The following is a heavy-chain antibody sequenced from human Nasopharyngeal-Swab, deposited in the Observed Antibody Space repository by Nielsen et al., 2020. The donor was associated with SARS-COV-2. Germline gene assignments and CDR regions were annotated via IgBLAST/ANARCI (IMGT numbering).Heavy chain of an antibody. V-gene: IGHV1-46*01. Sequence: ASVKVSCKASGYTFTSYYMHWVRQAPGQGLEWMGIINPSGGSTSYVQKFQGRVTMTRDTSTSTVYMELSSLRSEDTAVYYCAREPRYYDYVWGSYRYGYFDYWGQGTLVTVSS. D-gene: IGHD3-16*02. J-gene: IGHJ4*02. CDR2: INPSGGST. CDR1: GYTFTSYY. CDR3: AREPRYYDYVWGSYRYGYFDY.